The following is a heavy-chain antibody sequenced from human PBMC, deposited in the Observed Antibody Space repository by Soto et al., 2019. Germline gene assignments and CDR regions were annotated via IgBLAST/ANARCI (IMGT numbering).Heavy chain of an antibody. D-gene: IGHD3-16*01. J-gene: IGHJ4*02. Sequence: QVQLMQSGPEVKKPGASVKVSCKAMGYIFTNYGLSWVRQAPGKGPEWLGWISAYNGHKKYAQKIQDRVTITTETSTTTDYLELRSLRSDDTAVYYCVRGDGGYFDHWGQGTLVSVSS. V-gene: IGHV1-18*01. CDR3: VRGDGGYFDH. CDR1: GYIFTNYG. CDR2: ISAYNGHK.